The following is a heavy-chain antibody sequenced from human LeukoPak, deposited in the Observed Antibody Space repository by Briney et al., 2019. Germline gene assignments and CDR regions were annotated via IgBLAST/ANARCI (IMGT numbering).Heavy chain of an antibody. Sequence: PSETLSLTCAVYGGSFSGYYWSWIRQPPGKGLEWIGEINHSGSTNYNPSLKSRVTISVDTSKNQFSLKLSSVTAADTAVYYCARHLTIRKTHILPSDYWGQGTLVTVSP. D-gene: IGHD3-10*01. J-gene: IGHJ4*02. CDR2: INHSGST. CDR1: GGSFSGYY. CDR3: ARHLTIRKTHILPSDY. V-gene: IGHV4-34*01.